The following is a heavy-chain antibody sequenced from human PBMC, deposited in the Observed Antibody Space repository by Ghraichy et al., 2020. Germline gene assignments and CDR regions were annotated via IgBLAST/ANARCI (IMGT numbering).Heavy chain of an antibody. Sequence: GGSLRLSCAGSGFTFSSYWMTWVRQAPGKGLEWVANIKQDGTVKYYVDSVKGRFTISRDNAKNSLSLQMNSLRAEDTAVYYCATEGIGWYYGMDVWGPGTTVIFSS. V-gene: IGHV3-7*01. CDR2: IKQDGTVK. D-gene: IGHD6-19*01. CDR3: ATEGIGWYYGMDV. CDR1: GFTFSSYW. J-gene: IGHJ6*02.